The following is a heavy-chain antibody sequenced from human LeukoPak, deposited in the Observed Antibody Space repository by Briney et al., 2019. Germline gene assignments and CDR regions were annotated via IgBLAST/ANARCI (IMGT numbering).Heavy chain of an antibody. CDR3: SRAYSTGWLGINDY. Sequence: GGSLRLSCTAAGFTFSDYAVTWVRQAPGKGLEGVGFIRNQANGGTADYAASVKGRFTISRDDSKTIAYLQMNSLKPEDTAVYFCSRAYSTGWLGINDYWGQGALVTVSS. J-gene: IGHJ4*02. D-gene: IGHD6-19*01. V-gene: IGHV3-49*04. CDR2: IRNQANGGTA. CDR1: GFTFSDYA.